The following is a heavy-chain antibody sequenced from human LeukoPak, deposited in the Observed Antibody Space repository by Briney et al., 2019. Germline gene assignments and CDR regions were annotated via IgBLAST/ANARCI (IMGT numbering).Heavy chain of an antibody. CDR2: IIPILGIA. CDR1: GGTFSGYA. D-gene: IGHD3-22*01. J-gene: IGHJ4*02. V-gene: IGHV1-69*04. CDR3: ARLQDSSGYYYSPAYFDY. Sequence: GASVKVSCKASGGTFSGYAISWVRQAPGQGLEWMGRIIPILGIANYAQKFQGRVTITADKSTSTAYMELSSLRSEDTAVYYCARLQDSSGYYYSPAYFDYWGQGTLVSVSS.